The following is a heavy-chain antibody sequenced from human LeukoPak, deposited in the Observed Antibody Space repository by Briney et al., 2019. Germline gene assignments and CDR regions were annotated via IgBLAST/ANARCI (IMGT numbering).Heavy chain of an antibody. J-gene: IGHJ4*02. CDR3: ARVDLLTGYYFFDY. CDR1: GYTLTELS. Sequence: ASVKVSCKVSGYTLTELSIHWVRQAPGKGLEWMGSFAPEDGETIYSQKLQGRVTMTTDTSTSTAYMELRSLGSDETAVYYCARVDLLTGYYFFDYWGQGTLVTVSS. V-gene: IGHV1-24*01. D-gene: IGHD3-9*01. CDR2: FAPEDGET.